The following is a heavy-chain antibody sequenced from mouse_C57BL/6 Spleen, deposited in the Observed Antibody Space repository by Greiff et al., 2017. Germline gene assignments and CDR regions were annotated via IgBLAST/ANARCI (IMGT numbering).Heavy chain of an antibody. CDR3: ARIEGYSNYDWFAY. J-gene: IGHJ3*01. CDR2: IWWDDDK. CDR1: GFSLSTFGMG. Sequence: QVTLKVSGPGILQPSQTLSLTCSFSGFSLSTFGMGVGWIRQPSGKGLEWLAHIWWDDDKYYNPALKSRLTISKVTSKNQVFLKIANVDTADTATYYCARIEGYSNYDWFAYWGQGTLVTVSA. V-gene: IGHV8-8*01. D-gene: IGHD2-5*01.